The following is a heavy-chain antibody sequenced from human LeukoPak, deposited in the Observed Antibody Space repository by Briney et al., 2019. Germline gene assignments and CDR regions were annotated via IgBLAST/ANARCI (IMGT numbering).Heavy chain of an antibody. CDR3: AKGNYHDSSLDY. J-gene: IGHJ4*02. CDR2: ISYDGSNK. CDR1: GFTFSSYG. V-gene: IGHV3-30*18. Sequence: GGSLRLSCAASGFTFSSYGMHWVRQAPGKGLEWVAVISYDGSNKYYADSVKGRFTISRDNSKNTLYLQMNSLRAEDTAVYYCAKGNYHDSSLDYWGQGTLVAVSS. D-gene: IGHD3-22*01.